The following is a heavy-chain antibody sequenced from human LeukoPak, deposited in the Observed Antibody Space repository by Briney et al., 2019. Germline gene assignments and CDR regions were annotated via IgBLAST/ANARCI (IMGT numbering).Heavy chain of an antibody. Sequence: SETLSLTCSVSGASINNYYWTWIRQPPGKGLEWIGYVYHTGASGCHPSLKSRVAMSLDTSKNQVSLNLRSVTAADTAVYFCTRVVNGGHFDYWGQGTLVTVSS. D-gene: IGHD2-8*01. CDR2: VYHTGAS. CDR1: GASINNYY. CDR3: TRVVNGGHFDY. J-gene: IGHJ4*02. V-gene: IGHV4-59*01.